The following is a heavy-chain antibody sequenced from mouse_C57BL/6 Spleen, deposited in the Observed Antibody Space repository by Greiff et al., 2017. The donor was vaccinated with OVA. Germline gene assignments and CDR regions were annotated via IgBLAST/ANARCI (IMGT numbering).Heavy chain of an antibody. V-gene: IGHV1-59*01. D-gene: IGHD2-1*01. CDR1: GYTFTSYW. CDR3: AEGHYGNYGYFDV. CDR2: IDPSDSYT. J-gene: IGHJ1*03. Sequence: VQLQQPGAELVRPGTSVKLSCKASGYTFTSYWMHWVKQRPGQGLEWIGVIDPSDSYTNYNQKFKGKATLTVDTSSSTAYMQLSSLTSADSAVYCCAEGHYGNYGYFDVWGTGTTVTVSS.